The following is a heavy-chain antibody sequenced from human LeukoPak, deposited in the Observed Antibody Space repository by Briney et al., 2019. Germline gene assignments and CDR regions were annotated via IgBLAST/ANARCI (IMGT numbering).Heavy chain of an antibody. J-gene: IGHJ6*03. CDR2: IYQSGST. V-gene: IGHV4-38-2*02. CDR3: ARVVFLPNYSYYMDV. Sequence: PSETLSLTCTASGYSISSGYYWGWIRQPPGKGLEWIGNIYQSGSTYCNPSLKSRVTISVDTSKNQFSLKLSSVTAADTAVYYCARVVFLPNYSYYMDVWGKGTTVTVSS. D-gene: IGHD3-3*01. CDR1: GYSISSGYY.